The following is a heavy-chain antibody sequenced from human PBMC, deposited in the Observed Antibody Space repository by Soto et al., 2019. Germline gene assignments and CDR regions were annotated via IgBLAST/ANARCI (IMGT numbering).Heavy chain of an antibody. J-gene: IGHJ6*02. V-gene: IGHV3-23*01. CDR2: LGPDGRNT. D-gene: IGHD1-26*01. Sequence: EVQLLGSGGGLVQPGESLRLSCVASEFSFSRYAMTWVRQAAGKGLQWVAGLGPDGRNTFYGESVRGRFTISRDNSKNTLYLQMNSLRAEDTAVYYCAKDVVVGATTGLGDYYYYYGMDVWGQGTTVTVSS. CDR1: EFSFSRYA. CDR3: AKDVVVGATTGLGDYYYYYGMDV.